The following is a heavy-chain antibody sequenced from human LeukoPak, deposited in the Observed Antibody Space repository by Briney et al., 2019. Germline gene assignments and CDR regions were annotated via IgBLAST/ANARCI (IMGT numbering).Heavy chain of an antibody. J-gene: IGHJ4*02. V-gene: IGHV4-34*01. D-gene: IGHD3-10*01. CDR3: ARDDGSGSYYDSY. CDR1: GGSFSGYY. CDR2: INHSGST. Sequence: PSEALSLTCAVYGGSFSGYYWSWIRQPPGKGLEWIGEINHSGSTNYNPSLKSRVTISVDTSKNQFSLKLSSVTAADTAVYYCARDDGSGSYYDSYWGQGTLVTVSS.